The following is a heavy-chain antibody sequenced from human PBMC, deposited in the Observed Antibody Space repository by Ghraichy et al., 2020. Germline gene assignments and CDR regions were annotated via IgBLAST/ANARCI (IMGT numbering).Heavy chain of an antibody. CDR2: ISPSGDGT. CDR3: AKDQNSAMVRGIVNGMDV. D-gene: IGHD3-10*01. J-gene: IGHJ6*02. CDR1: RFSFSSYA. V-gene: IGHV3-23*01. Sequence: LSLTCAASRFSFSSYAMNWVRQAPGKGLEWVSAISPSGDGTYYADSVKGRFTISRDNSQNTLYLQMNSLRAEDTAVYYCAKDQNSAMVRGIVNGMDVWGQGTTVTVSS.